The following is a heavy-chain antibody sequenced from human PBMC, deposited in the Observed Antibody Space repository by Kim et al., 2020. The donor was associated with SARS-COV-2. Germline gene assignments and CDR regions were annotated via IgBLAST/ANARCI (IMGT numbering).Heavy chain of an antibody. CDR1: GFTFSSYS. J-gene: IGHJ4*02. Sequence: GGSLRLSCAASGFTFSSYSMNWVRQAPGKGLEWVSSISSSSSYIYYADSVKGRFTISRDNAKNSLYLQMNSLRAEDTAVYYCAREMLAYYYDSSGYIDYWGQRTLVTVSS. CDR3: AREMLAYYYDSSGYIDY. D-gene: IGHD3-22*01. V-gene: IGHV3-21*01. CDR2: ISSSSSYI.